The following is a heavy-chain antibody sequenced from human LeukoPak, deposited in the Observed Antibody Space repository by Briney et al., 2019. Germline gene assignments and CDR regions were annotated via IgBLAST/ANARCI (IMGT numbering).Heavy chain of an antibody. CDR2: IYTSGST. Sequence: SQTLSLTCTVSGGSISSGSYYWSWIRQPAGKGLEWIGRIYTSGSTNYNPSLKSRVAMSVDTSKNQFSLKLSSETAADTAVYYCARDRRGNLGDAFDIWGQGTMVTVSS. CDR1: GGSISSGSYY. J-gene: IGHJ3*02. D-gene: IGHD1-14*01. CDR3: ARDRRGNLGDAFDI. V-gene: IGHV4-61*02.